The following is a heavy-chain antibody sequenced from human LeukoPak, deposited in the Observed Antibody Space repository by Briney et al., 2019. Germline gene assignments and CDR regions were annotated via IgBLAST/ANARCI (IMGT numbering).Heavy chain of an antibody. CDR1: GGPFSGHY. CDR3: ARGGFRIAADFDY. J-gene: IGHJ4*02. CDR2: INHSGSA. D-gene: IGHD6-13*01. V-gene: IGHV4-34*01. Sequence: SETLSLTCAVYGGPFSGHYWRWIRQPPGKGLEWIGEINHSGSANYSPSLKSRVTLSVDTSKNQFSLKLSSVTAADTAVYYCARGGFRIAADFDYWGQGTLVTVSS.